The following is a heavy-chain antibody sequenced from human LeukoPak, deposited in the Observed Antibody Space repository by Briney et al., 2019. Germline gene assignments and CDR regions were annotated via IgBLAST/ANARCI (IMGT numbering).Heavy chain of an antibody. Sequence: SETLSLTCTVSGGSISSSSYYWGWIRQPPGKGLEWIGSIYYSGSTFYNPSLMSRVTISVDTSKNQFSLKLNSVTAADTAVYYCARFPKYSSGYLYWGQGTLVTVSS. J-gene: IGHJ4*02. D-gene: IGHD3-22*01. CDR1: GGSISSSSYY. CDR2: IYYSGST. CDR3: ARFPKYSSGYLY. V-gene: IGHV4-39*01.